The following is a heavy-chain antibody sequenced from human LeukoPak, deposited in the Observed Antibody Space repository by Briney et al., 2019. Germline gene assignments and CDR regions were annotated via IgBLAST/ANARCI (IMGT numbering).Heavy chain of an antibody. V-gene: IGHV1-46*01. D-gene: IGHD2-21*01. Sequence: ASVKVSCKASGYTFTSYYMHWVRQAPGQGLEWMGIINPSGGSTSYAQKFQGRVTMTTDTSTSTAYMELRSLRSDDTAVYYCARDLLLNYPCGGDWGQGTLVTVSS. CDR2: INPSGGST. J-gene: IGHJ4*02. CDR3: ARDLLLNYPCGGD. CDR1: GYTFTSYY.